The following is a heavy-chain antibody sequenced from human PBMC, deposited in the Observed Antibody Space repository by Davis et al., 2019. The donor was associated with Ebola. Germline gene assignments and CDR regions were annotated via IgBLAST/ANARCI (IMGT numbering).Heavy chain of an antibody. Sequence: ASVKVSCKASGYTFTNYDINWVRQATGQGLEWMGWMNPKSGNTGYAQKFQGRVTITRNTSPSTVYMEVSSLRAEETAVYYCAKCGGDCYRGLDAFDIWGQGTMVTVSS. D-gene: IGHD2-21*01. CDR2: MNPKSGNT. J-gene: IGHJ3*02. CDR3: AKCGGDCYRGLDAFDI. CDR1: GYTFTNYD. V-gene: IGHV1-8*03.